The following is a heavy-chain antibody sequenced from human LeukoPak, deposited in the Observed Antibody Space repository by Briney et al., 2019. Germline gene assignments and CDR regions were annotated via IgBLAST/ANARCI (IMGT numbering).Heavy chain of an antibody. D-gene: IGHD3-10*01. CDR1: AFTFRSYT. CDR3: VRDFLGESGAGGY. J-gene: IGHJ4*02. Sequence: GGSLRLSCATSAFTFRSYTMNWIRQAPGKGLEWVSSISPSGQHTFHADSVKGRFSISRDNAGNALYMAMNSLRAEDTAVYYCVRDFLGESGAGGYWGQGTLVTVSS. V-gene: IGHV3-21*01. CDR2: ISPSGQHT.